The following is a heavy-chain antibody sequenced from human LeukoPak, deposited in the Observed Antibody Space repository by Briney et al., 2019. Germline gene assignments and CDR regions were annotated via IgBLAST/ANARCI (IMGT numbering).Heavy chain of an antibody. D-gene: IGHD6-13*01. J-gene: IGHJ5*02. CDR1: GGSISSYY. Sequence: SETLSLTCTVSGGSISSYYWSWIRQPPGEGLEWIGEINHSGSTNYNPSLKSRVTISVDTSKNQFSLKLSSVTAADTAVYYCARGSSSWYGNDWFDPWGQGTLVTVSS. CDR3: ARGSSSWYGNDWFDP. CDR2: INHSGST. V-gene: IGHV4-34*01.